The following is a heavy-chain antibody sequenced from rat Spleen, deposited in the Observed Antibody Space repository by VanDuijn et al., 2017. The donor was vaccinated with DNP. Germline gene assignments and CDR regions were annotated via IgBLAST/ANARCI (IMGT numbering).Heavy chain of an antibody. CDR2: IRYDGVGT. J-gene: IGHJ2*01. D-gene: IGHD4-3*01. CDR1: GFTFSDYY. V-gene: IGHV5-22*01. CDR3: ARWNSGHFDY. Sequence: EVQLVESGGDLVQPGRSLKLFCAASGFTFSDYYMAWIRQAPTKGLEWVAYIRYDGVGTKYGDSVKGRFTISRDNAKNTLYLQMNSLRSEDMATYYCARWNSGHFDYWGQGLMVTVSS.